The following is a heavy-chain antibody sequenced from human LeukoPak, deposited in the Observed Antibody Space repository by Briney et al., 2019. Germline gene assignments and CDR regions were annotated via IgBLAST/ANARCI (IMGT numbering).Heavy chain of an antibody. CDR2: ITPIFGTA. Sequence: ASVKVSCEASGGTFSSYAISWVRQAPGQGLEWMGGITPIFGTANYAQKFQGRVTITTDESTSTAYMELSSLRSEDTAVYYCARDTDGDGYNSENDAFDIWGQGTMVTVSS. CDR3: ARDTDGDGYNSENDAFDI. CDR1: GGTFSSYA. V-gene: IGHV1-69*05. J-gene: IGHJ3*02. D-gene: IGHD5-24*01.